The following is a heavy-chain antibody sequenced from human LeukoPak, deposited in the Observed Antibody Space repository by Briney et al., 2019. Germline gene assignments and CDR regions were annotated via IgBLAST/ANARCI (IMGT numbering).Heavy chain of an antibody. CDR3: ARGGYCGGDCYNYYYYMDV. V-gene: IGHV4-59*01. D-gene: IGHD2-21*02. J-gene: IGHJ6*03. Sequence: PSETLSLTCSVSGGSISSYYWSWIRQPPGKGLEWIGYIYYSGSTNYNPSLKSRVTISVDTSKNQFSLKLSSVTAADTAVYYCARGGYCGGDCYNYYYYMDVWGKGTTVTVSS. CDR1: GGSISSYY. CDR2: IYYSGST.